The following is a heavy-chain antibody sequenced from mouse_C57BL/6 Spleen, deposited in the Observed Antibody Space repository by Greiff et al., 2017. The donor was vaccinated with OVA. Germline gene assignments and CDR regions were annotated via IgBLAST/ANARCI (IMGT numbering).Heavy chain of an antibody. CDR2: IYPNSGYT. Sequence: QVQLQQSGAELVMPGASVKLSCKASGYTFTSYGMSWVKQRTGQGLEWIGEIYPNSGYTNYNQKFKGKATLTVDKSSSTAYMELRSLTSEDSAVYVCARERLDGYSYAMYYWGQGTSVTVSS. V-gene: IGHV1-81*01. CDR3: ARERLDGYSYAMYY. CDR1: GYTFTSYG. D-gene: IGHD2-3*01. J-gene: IGHJ4*01.